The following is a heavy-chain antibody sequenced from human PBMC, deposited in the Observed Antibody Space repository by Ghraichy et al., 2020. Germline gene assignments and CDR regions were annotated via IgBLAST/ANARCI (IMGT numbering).Heavy chain of an antibody. V-gene: IGHV4-59*08. D-gene: IGHD3-3*01. CDR1: GGSISSYY. CDR2: IYYSGST. CDR3: ARQVNDFWSGYYPIGFDY. J-gene: IGHJ4*02. Sequence: GSLRLSCTVSGGSISSYYWSWIRQPPGKGLEWIGYIYYSGSTNYNPSLKSRVTISVDTSKNQFSLKLSSVTAADTAVYYCARQVNDFWSGYYPIGFDYWGQGTLVTVSS.